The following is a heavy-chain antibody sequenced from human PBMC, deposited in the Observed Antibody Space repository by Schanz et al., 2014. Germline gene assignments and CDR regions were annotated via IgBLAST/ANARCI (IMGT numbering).Heavy chain of an antibody. V-gene: IGHV3-23*01. CDR1: GFNFSDYA. Sequence: EVHLLESGGGLVPPGGSLRLSCAASGFNFSDYAMCWVRQAPGKGLEWVSAISGGGGTTYYTDSVKGRFTISRDNSKSTLYLQMNSLRAEDTAVYYCAKDISDTSGKDDYWGQGTLVTVSS. D-gene: IGHD3-22*01. CDR2: ISGGGGTT. CDR3: AKDISDTSGKDDY. J-gene: IGHJ4*02.